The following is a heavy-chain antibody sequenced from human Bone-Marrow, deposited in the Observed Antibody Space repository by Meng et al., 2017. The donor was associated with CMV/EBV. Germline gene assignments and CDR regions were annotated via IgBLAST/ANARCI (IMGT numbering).Heavy chain of an antibody. CDR1: GYTFSNYA. J-gene: IGHJ1*01. CDR2: ISGYNGDT. D-gene: IGHD6-13*01. Sequence: ASVKVSCKASGYTFSNYAISWVRQAPGQGLEWMGWISGYNGDTSYAQRLQDRVIMTTDTSTTTAYMELRSLTYDDTAVYYCARAMLVGTRTYFPHWGQGTLVTVSS. CDR3: ARAMLVGTRTYFPH. V-gene: IGHV1-18*01.